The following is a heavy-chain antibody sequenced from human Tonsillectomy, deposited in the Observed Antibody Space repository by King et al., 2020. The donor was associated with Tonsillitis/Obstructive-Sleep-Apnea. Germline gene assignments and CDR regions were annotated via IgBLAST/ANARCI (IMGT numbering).Heavy chain of an antibody. D-gene: IGHD5-24*01. CDR1: GFTVSSNY. CDR2: FYSGGST. V-gene: IGHV3-53*01. CDR3: ARDRKEMATNYYFDY. J-gene: IGHJ4*02. Sequence: VQLVESGGGLIQPGGSLRLSCAASGFTVSSNYMSGVRQAPGRGREWVSVFYSGGSTYSADSVKGRFTISRDNSKNTLYLQMNSLRAEDTAVYYCARDRKEMATNYYFDYWGQGTLVTVSS.